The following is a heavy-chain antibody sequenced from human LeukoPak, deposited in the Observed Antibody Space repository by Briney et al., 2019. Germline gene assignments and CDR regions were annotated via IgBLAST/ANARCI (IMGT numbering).Heavy chain of an antibody. CDR3: ARDRATTVTTGAFDI. V-gene: IGHV4-38-2*02. D-gene: IGHD4-17*01. CDR1: GYSISSGYY. J-gene: IGHJ3*02. Sequence: SETLSLTCTVSGYSISSGYYWGWIRQPPGQGLEWIGSIHHSGNTYYNPSLKSRVTISVDTSKNQFSLKLSSVTAADTAVYYCARDRATTVTTGAFDIWGQGTMVTVSS. CDR2: IHHSGNT.